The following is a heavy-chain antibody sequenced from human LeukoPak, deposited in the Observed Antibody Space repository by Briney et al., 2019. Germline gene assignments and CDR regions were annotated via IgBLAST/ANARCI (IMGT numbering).Heavy chain of an antibody. Sequence: GGSLRLSCAASGFTFSSYGMHWVRQAPGKGLEWVAFIRYDGSNKYYADSVKGRFTISRDNSKNTLYLQMNSLRAEDTAVYYCAKDQGITIFGVVIDYFDYWGQGTPVTVSS. CDR1: GFTFSSYG. CDR3: AKDQGITIFGVVIDYFDY. V-gene: IGHV3-30*02. D-gene: IGHD3-3*01. CDR2: IRYDGSNK. J-gene: IGHJ4*02.